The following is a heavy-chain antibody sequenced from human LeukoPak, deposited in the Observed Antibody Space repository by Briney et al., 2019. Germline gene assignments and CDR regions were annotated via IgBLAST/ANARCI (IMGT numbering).Heavy chain of an antibody. J-gene: IGHJ4*02. CDR1: GFTFSSYA. CDR2: ISGSGGST. D-gene: IGHD2-15*01. Sequence: GGSLRLSCAASGFTFSSYAMSWVRQAPGKGLEWVSAISGSGGSTYYADSVKGRFTISRDNSKNTLYLQMNSLRAEDTAVYYCAKDRGVVVVAATPVDCWGQGTLVTVSS. CDR3: AKDRGVVVVAATPVDC. V-gene: IGHV3-23*01.